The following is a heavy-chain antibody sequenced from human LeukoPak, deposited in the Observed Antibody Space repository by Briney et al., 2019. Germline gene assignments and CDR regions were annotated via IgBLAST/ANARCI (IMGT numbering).Heavy chain of an antibody. V-gene: IGHV3-30*02. CDR1: GFIFSSYG. Sequence: GGSLRLSCAASGFIFSSYGMHWVRQAPGKGLEWVAFIRYDGSKKYYADSVKGRFTISRDNAKNTLYLQMNSLRAEDTAVYYCARETRVETFDYWGQGTLVTVSS. J-gene: IGHJ4*02. D-gene: IGHD2-21*02. CDR2: IRYDGSKK. CDR3: ARETRVETFDY.